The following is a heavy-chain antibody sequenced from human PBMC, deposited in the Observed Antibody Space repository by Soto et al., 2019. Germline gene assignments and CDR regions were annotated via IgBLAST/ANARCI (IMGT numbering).Heavy chain of an antibody. J-gene: IGHJ3*01. Sequence: QVHLQESGPGLVKPSQTLSLTCTVSGGSLSTDGYYWTWIRQRPGKGLEWIGDFYSSGGTYYNPYHKSRISLAPDPSENQFSLTMSSVTAADTAMYYCARRHDILTGSDAYDVWGQGTLVTVSS. CDR3: ARRHDILTGSDAYDV. CDR2: FYSSGGT. V-gene: IGHV4-31*03. CDR1: GGSLSTDGYY. D-gene: IGHD3-9*01.